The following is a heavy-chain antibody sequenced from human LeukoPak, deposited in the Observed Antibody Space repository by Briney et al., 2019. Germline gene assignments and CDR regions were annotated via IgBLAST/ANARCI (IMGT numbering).Heavy chain of an antibody. V-gene: IGHV3-74*03. CDR1: GFTFSKDW. Sequence: GGSLRLSCAASGFTFSKDWMHWVRQAPGKGLVWVSRISSDERDIKYADSVKGRFTISRDNAKNSLYLQMNTLRDEDTAVYYCARDHLFGFDVWGQGTMVTVSS. CDR3: ARDHLFGFDV. CDR2: ISSDERDI. J-gene: IGHJ3*01. D-gene: IGHD3-3*01.